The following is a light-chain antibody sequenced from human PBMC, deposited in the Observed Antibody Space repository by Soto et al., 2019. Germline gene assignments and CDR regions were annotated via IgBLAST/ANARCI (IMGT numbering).Light chain of an antibody. CDR2: DAS. CDR1: QRISSW. J-gene: IGKJ1*01. Sequence: DIQMTHSPSTLSASVGGRVTSTCRASQRISSWLAWYQQKPGKAPKLLIYDASSLESGVPSRFSGSGSGTEFTLTISSLQPDDFATYYCKQYNSYWTFGQGTKVDIK. V-gene: IGKV1-5*01. CDR3: KQYNSYWT.